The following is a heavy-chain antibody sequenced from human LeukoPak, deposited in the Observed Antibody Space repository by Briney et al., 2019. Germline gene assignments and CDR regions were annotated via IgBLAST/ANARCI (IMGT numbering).Heavy chain of an antibody. CDR3: ARAGAVANYGMDV. V-gene: IGHV3-21*01. J-gene: IGHJ6*04. CDR2: ISSSSYI. Sequence: PGSSLRLCCAASGFTFSSYGMSWVRQAPGKGLESVSSISSSSYIYYADSVKGRFTISRDNAKNSLYLQMNSLRAEDTAVYYCARAGAVANYGMDVWGKGTTVTVSS. CDR1: GFTFSSYG. D-gene: IGHD6-19*01.